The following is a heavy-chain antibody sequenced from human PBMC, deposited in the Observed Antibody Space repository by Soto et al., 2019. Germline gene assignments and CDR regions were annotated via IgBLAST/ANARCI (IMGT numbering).Heavy chain of an antibody. D-gene: IGHD2-2*01. CDR2: IRSKAYGGTT. J-gene: IGHJ4*02. Sequence: GGALRLSCTASGFTSGDYAMSWFRQAPGKGLEWVGFIRSKAYGGTTEYAASVKGRFTISRDDSKSIAYLQMNSLKTEDTAVYYCTRVVVVPAAPRIFDYWGQGTLVTVSS. V-gene: IGHV3-49*03. CDR3: TRVVVVPAAPRIFDY. CDR1: GFTSGDYA.